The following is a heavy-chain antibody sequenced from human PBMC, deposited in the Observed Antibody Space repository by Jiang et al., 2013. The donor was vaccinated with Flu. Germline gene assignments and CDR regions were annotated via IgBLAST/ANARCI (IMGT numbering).Heavy chain of an antibody. CDR2: ISGSGGST. J-gene: IGHJ1*01. CDR3: AKGLPGGSGYGGEYFQH. D-gene: IGHD5-12*01. V-gene: IGHV3-23*01. CDR1: IHFSSYA. Sequence: GGLVSLGGPETLLCSLWIHFSSYAMSWVRQAPGKGLEWVSAISGSGGSTYYADSVKGRFTISRDNSKNTLYLQMNSLRAEDTAVYYCAKGLPGGSGYGGEYFQHWGQGTLVTVSS.